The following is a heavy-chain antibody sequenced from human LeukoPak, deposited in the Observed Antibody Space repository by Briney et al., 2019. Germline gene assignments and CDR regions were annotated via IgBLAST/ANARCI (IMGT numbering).Heavy chain of an antibody. J-gene: IGHJ6*03. CDR2: INPNSGGT. CDR1: GYTFTGYY. D-gene: IGHD6-6*01. V-gene: IGHV1-2*02. Sequence: ASVKLSCKASGYTFTGYYMHWVREAPGQGLEWMGWINPNSGGTNYAQKFQGRVTMTRDTSISTAYMELSRLRSDDTAVYYCARGALGSIEQLVLDYYYYMDVWGKGTTVTVSS. CDR3: ARGALGSIEQLVLDYYYYMDV.